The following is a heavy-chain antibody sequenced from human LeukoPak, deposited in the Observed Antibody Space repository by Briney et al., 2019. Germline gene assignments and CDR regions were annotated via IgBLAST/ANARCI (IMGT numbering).Heavy chain of an antibody. CDR3: AKDSEAYSYGYYYFDY. J-gene: IGHJ4*02. CDR1: GFTFSSYG. V-gene: IGHV3-30*02. D-gene: IGHD5-18*01. Sequence: GGSLRLSCAASGFTFSSYGMHWVRQAPGKGLEWVAFIRYDGSNKYYADSVKGRFTISRDNSKNTLYLQMNSLRAEDTAVNYCAKDSEAYSYGYYYFDYWGQGTLVTVSS. CDR2: IRYDGSNK.